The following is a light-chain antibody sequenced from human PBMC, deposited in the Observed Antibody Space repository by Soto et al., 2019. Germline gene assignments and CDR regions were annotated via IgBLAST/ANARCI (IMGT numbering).Light chain of an antibody. CDR3: SSYTSSSTGV. J-gene: IGLJ1*01. V-gene: IGLV2-14*01. Sequence: QSALTQPASVSGSPGQSITISCTGTSSDVGGYNYVSWYQQHPGKAPKLMIYDVSNRPSGVSNLFSGSKSGNTASLTISGLQAEDEADYYCSSYTSSSTGVFGTGTKLTVL. CDR1: SSDVGGYNY. CDR2: DVS.